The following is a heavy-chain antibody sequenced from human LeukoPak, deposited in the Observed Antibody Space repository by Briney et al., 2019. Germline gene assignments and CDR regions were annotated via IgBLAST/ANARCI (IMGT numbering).Heavy chain of an antibody. CDR1: GFSFSDYA. Sequence: PGGSLRLSCAASGFSFSDYAMVWVRQAPGKGLEWVAVISYDGSNKYYADSVKGRFTISRDNSKNTLYLQMNSLRAEDAAVYYCARQIIVGAAKTFDYWGQGTLVTVSS. CDR2: ISYDGSNK. J-gene: IGHJ4*02. V-gene: IGHV3-30*04. CDR3: ARQIIVGAAKTFDY. D-gene: IGHD1-26*01.